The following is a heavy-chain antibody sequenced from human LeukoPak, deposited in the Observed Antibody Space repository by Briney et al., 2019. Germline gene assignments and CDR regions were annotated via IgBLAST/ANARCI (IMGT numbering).Heavy chain of an antibody. CDR2: IYYSGST. V-gene: IGHV4-59*01. D-gene: IGHD2-15*01. Sequence: SETLSLTCTVSGGSISSYYRSWIRQPPGKGLEWIGYIYYSGSTNYNPSLKSRVTISVDTSKNQFSLKLSSVTAADTAVYYCARDGCSGGSCQGPDAFDIWGQGTMVTVSS. CDR3: ARDGCSGGSCQGPDAFDI. CDR1: GGSISSYY. J-gene: IGHJ3*02.